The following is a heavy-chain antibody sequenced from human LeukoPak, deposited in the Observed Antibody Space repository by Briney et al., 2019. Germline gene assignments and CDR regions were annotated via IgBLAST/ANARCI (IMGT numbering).Heavy chain of an antibody. D-gene: IGHD3-22*01. CDR1: GFTFDDYA. Sequence: GRSLRLSCAASGFTFDDYAMHWVRQAPGKGLEWVSGISWNSGSIGYADSVKGRFTISRDNAKNSLYLQMNSLRAEDTAVYYCARAAITMIADYWGQGTLVTVSS. J-gene: IGHJ4*02. CDR3: ARAAITMIADY. CDR2: ISWNSGSI. V-gene: IGHV3-9*01.